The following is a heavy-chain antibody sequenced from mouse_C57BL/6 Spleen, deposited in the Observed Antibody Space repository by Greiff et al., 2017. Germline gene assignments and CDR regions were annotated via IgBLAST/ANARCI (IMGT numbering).Heavy chain of an antibody. CDR3: ARKSYAMDY. D-gene: IGHD6-2*01. CDR1: GYSFTGYY. J-gene: IGHJ4*01. CDR2: INPSTGGT. V-gene: IGHV1-42*01. Sequence: VQLKESGPELVKPGASVKISCKASGYSFTGYYMNWVKQSPEKSLEWIGEINPSTGGTTYNQKFKAKATLTVDKSSSTAYMQLKSLTSEDSAVYYCARKSYAMDYWGQGTSVTGSS.